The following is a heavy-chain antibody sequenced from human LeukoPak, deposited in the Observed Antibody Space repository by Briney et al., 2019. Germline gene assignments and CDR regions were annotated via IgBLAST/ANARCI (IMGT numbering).Heavy chain of an antibody. CDR1: GGSFSGYY. V-gene: IGHV4-34*01. CDR2: INHSGTT. Sequence: SETLSLTCAVYGGSFSGYYWSWIRQPPGKGLEWIGEINHSGTTNYNPSLKSRVTISVDTSKNQFSLKLSYVTAADTAVYYCARGQGSLFRGVVSRWFDPWGQGTLVTVSS. J-gene: IGHJ5*02. D-gene: IGHD3-10*01. CDR3: ARGQGSLFRGVVSRWFDP.